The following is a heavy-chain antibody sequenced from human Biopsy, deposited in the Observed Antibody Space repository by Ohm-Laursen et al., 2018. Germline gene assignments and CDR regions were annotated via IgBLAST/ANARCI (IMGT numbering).Heavy chain of an antibody. J-gene: IGHJ4*02. Sequence: SQTLSLPCTVSGVSINGGRSFWNWLRHHPGWGLGWIGTFFYSPKTYNNPSLKSRVTISVDTSKLQFSLKLSSVTAADTAVYYCARLGSGDYFPTFFDFWGQGALVTVSS. D-gene: IGHD5-12*01. CDR1: GVSINGGRSF. V-gene: IGHV4-31*03. CDR2: FFYSPKT. CDR3: ARLGSGDYFPTFFDF.